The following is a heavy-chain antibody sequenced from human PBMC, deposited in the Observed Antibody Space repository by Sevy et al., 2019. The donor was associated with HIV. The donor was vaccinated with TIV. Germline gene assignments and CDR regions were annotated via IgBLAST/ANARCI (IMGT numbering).Heavy chain of an antibody. D-gene: IGHD3-10*01. CDR2: ISRDGKTI. J-gene: IGHJ4*02. CDR1: GFIFTDYY. V-gene: IGHV3-11*01. CDR3: TPQSPLRRHYQFDH. Sequence: GGSLRLSCTGSGFIFTDYYMNWIRQAPGKGLEWGSHISRDGKTIYYEDSLKGSFTMSRDNAKNSLFLQMNSPRDEDTAVYYSTPQSPLRRHYQFDHWGQGTVVTVSS.